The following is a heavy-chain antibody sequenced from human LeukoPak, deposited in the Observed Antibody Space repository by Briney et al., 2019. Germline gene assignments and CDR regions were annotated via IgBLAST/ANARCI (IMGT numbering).Heavy chain of an antibody. CDR1: GYTFTSYG. CDR3: ARVCGRFLEWLTANWFDP. Sequence: GASVKVSCKASGYTFTSYGISWVRQAPGQGLEWMGWISAYNGNTNYAQKLQGRVTMTTDTSTSTAYMELRSLRSDDTAVYYCARVCGRFLEWLTANWFDPWGQGTLVTVSS. CDR2: ISAYNGNT. D-gene: IGHD3-3*01. J-gene: IGHJ5*02. V-gene: IGHV1-18*01.